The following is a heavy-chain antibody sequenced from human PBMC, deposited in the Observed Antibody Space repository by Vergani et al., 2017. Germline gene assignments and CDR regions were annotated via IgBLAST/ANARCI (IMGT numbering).Heavy chain of an antibody. D-gene: IGHD3-10*01. Sequence: EVQLLESGGGLVQPGGSLRLSCAASGFTFSSYAMSWVRQAPGKGLEWVSAISGSGGSTYYADSVKGRFTISRDNAKNSLYLQMNSLRAEDTAVYYCARDRGEGENPMDVWGQGTTVTVSS. CDR2: ISGSGGST. J-gene: IGHJ6*02. CDR1: GFTFSSYA. CDR3: ARDRGEGENPMDV. V-gene: IGHV3-23*01.